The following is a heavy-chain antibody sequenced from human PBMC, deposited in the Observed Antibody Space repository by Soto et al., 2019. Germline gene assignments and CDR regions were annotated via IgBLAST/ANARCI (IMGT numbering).Heavy chain of an antibody. D-gene: IGHD3-3*01. V-gene: IGHV4-4*02. CDR1: GGSVISSSW. CDR2: IYHAGSP. J-gene: IGHJ3*02. CDR3: ALGVSFRSDFDI. Sequence: HLQESGAGVVKPSGTLSLTCGVSGGSVISSSWWTWVRQSPGKGLEWIGEIYHAGSPNYNPSFQCRISISSDKSKISFALRLTSVTAADAAIYYCALGVSFRSDFDIWGKGT.